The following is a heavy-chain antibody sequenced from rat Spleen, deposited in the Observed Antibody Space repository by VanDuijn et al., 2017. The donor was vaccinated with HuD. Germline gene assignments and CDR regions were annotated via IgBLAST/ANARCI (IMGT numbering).Heavy chain of an antibody. D-gene: IGHD1-11*01. CDR3: ATGIYGGYSEGWLTY. V-gene: IGHV5-19*01. CDR1: GFTFSNYG. Sequence: EVQLVESGGGLVQPGRSMKLSCAASGFTFSNYGMHWIRQTPTKGLEWVASISPSGGSTYYRDSVMGRFTISRDDGESTLYLQMNSLRSEDTALYYCATGIYGGYSEGWLTYWGQGTLVTVSS. J-gene: IGHJ3*01. CDR2: ISPSGGST.